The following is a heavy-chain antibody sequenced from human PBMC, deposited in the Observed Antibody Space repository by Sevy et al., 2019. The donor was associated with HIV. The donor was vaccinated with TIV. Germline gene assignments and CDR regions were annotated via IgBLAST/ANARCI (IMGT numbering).Heavy chain of an antibody. V-gene: IGHV1-18*01. J-gene: IGHJ6*02. CDR3: ARDGGLGDYGSDYYYGMDV. Sequence: ASVKVSCKASGYTFTSYGISWVRQAPGQGLAWMGWISAYNGNTNYAQKLQGRVTMTTDTSTSTAYMELRSLRSDDTAVYYCARDGGLGDYGSDYYYGMDVWGQGTTVTVSS. D-gene: IGHD4-17*01. CDR1: GYTFTSYG. CDR2: ISAYNGNT.